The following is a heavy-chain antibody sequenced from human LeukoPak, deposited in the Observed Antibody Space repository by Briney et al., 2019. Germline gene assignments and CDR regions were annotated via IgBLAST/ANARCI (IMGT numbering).Heavy chain of an antibody. Sequence: PGGSLRLSCAVSGFTVSANHMSWVRQAPGKGLEWVSVIYIDTNTYYADSVKGRFTISRDNSKNTLFLQMNSLRAEDTAVYYCARDRGVVIAKAQMDVWGKGTTVTVFS. CDR2: IYIDTNT. J-gene: IGHJ6*04. CDR3: ARDRGVVIAKAQMDV. V-gene: IGHV3-53*01. D-gene: IGHD2-21*01. CDR1: GFTVSANH.